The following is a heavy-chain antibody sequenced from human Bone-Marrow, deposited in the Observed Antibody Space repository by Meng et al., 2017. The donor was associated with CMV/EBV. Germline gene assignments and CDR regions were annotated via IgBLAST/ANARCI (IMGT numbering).Heavy chain of an antibody. CDR2: IRYDGSNK. D-gene: IGHD2-2*01. CDR1: GFTFSSYG. CDR3: ARELGRPPYQLLFGVGYYFDY. Sequence: GESLKISCATSGFTFSSYGMHWVRQAPGKGLEWVAFIRYDGSNKYYADSVKGRFTISRDNSKNTLYLQMNSLRAEDTAVYYCARELGRPPYQLLFGVGYYFDYWGQGTLVTVSS. V-gene: IGHV3-30*02. J-gene: IGHJ4*02.